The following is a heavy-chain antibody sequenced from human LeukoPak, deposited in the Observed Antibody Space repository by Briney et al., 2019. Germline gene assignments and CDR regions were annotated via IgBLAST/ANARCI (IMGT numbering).Heavy chain of an antibody. CDR2: IYYSGST. CDR3: ARVGEAMVRGVISYYFDY. Sequence: SETLSLTCTVSSGSISSGGCYWSWIRQHPGKGLEWIGYIYYSGSTYYNPSLKSRVTISVDTSKNQFSLKLSSVTAADTAVYYCARVGEAMVRGVISYYFDYWGQGTLVTVSS. V-gene: IGHV4-31*03. J-gene: IGHJ4*02. D-gene: IGHD3-10*01. CDR1: SGSISSGGCY.